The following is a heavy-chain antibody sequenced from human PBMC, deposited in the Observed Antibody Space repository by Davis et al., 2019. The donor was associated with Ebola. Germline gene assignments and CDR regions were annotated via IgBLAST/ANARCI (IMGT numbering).Heavy chain of an antibody. CDR1: GFTFSSYSM. CDR2: IYHSGST. J-gene: IGHJ5*02. CDR3: ARSEGWIVVVPADSWFDP. V-gene: IGHV4/OR15-8*01. D-gene: IGHD2-2*01. Sequence: ESLKISCAASGFTFSSYSMNWVRQAPGKGLEWIGEIYHSGSTNYNPSLKSRVTISVDKSKNQFSLKLSSVTAADTAVYYCARSEGWIVVVPADSWFDPWGQGTLVTVSS.